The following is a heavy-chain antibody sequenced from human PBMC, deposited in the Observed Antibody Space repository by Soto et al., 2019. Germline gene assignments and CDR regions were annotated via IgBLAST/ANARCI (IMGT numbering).Heavy chain of an antibody. D-gene: IGHD6-13*01. CDR3: PKYIEPAGRALDV. J-gene: IGHJ3*01. V-gene: IGHV3-23*01. CDR1: GFTFSSHA. Sequence: EVQLLDSGGGLVQPEGSLRLSCAASGFTFSSHAMGWVRQAPGKGLEWVSSISASGDITWHAVSVNGRFTFSRENSKNTMSLRLSRLRAEVAAVYHCPKYIEPAGRALDVWRQGTVVIVSS. CDR2: ISASGDIT.